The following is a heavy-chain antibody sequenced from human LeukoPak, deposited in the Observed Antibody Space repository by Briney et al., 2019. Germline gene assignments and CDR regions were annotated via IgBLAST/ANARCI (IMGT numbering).Heavy chain of an antibody. J-gene: IGHJ4*02. D-gene: IGHD6-19*01. CDR1: GGSFSDYY. CDR3: ATPGPPVAGRGGFDY. V-gene: IGHV4-34*01. Sequence: SETLSLTCAVYGGSFSDYYWSWVRQPPGKGLEWFGEINHSGSTNYNPSLKSRVTISIDTSKNHFSLKLSSVTAADTAVYYCATPGPPVAGRGGFDYWGQGTLVTVSS. CDR2: INHSGST.